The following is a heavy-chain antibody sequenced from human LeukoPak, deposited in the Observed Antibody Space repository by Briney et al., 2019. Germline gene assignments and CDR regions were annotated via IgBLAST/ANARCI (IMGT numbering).Heavy chain of an antibody. J-gene: IGHJ4*02. Sequence: ASVKVSCKASGYPFTDYYMHWVRQAPGQGLEWMGWINPNSGGTNYAQKFQGRVTMTRDTSISTAYMELSRLRSDDTAVYYCARERVAVAFDYWGQGNLVTVSS. CDR2: INPNSGGT. CDR3: ARERVAVAFDY. V-gene: IGHV1-2*02. CDR1: GYPFTDYY. D-gene: IGHD6-19*01.